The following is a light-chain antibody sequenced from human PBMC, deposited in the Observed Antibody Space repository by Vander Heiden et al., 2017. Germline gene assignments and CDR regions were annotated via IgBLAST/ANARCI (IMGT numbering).Light chain of an antibody. V-gene: IGLV2-8*01. J-gene: IGLJ2*01. CDR1: SSDVGGQNY. CDR3: SSYAGSNNFLV. Sequence: QSALTHPPAASVSPGQSVTSASTAPSSDVGGQNYASWYRQHPGKGPKLMIYEVSKRPSGVPDRFSGSKSGNTASLTVSGLQAEDEADDYCSSYAGSNNFLVFGGGTKLTVL. CDR2: EVS.